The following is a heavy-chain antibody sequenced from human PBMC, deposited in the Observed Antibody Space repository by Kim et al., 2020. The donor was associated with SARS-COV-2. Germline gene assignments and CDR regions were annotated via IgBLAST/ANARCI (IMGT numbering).Heavy chain of an antibody. CDR2: IIPILGIT. Sequence: SVKVSCKTSGGTFSSYGITWVRQAPGQGFEWMGRIIPILGITNYAQKFQGRVTITADRATSTAYMELSSLRSEDMAVYYCARDFGRYYYDSSGYYYWYFDLCGRATLFTVAS. CDR1: GGTFSSYG. J-gene: IGHJ2*01. V-gene: IGHV1-69*04. D-gene: IGHD3-22*01. CDR3: ARDFGRYYYDSSGYYYWYFDL.